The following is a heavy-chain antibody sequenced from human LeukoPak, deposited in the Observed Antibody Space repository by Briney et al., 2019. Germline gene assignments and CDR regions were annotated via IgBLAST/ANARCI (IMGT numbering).Heavy chain of an antibody. Sequence: GGSPRLSCAASGFTFSSYAMSWVRQAPGQGLEWVSAISGSGGSTYYADSVKGRFTIPRDNSKNTLYLQMNSLRAEDTAVYYCAKERDGGTLGYWGQGTLVTVSS. D-gene: IGHD4-23*01. CDR3: AKERDGGTLGY. V-gene: IGHV3-23*01. CDR1: GFTFSSYA. CDR2: ISGSGGST. J-gene: IGHJ4*02.